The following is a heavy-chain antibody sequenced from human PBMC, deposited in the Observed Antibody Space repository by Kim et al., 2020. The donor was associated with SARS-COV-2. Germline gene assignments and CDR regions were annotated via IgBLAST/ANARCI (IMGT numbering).Heavy chain of an antibody. CDR1: GFTFSSYG. D-gene: IGHD5-18*01. J-gene: IGHJ5*02. Sequence: GGSLRLSCAAYGFTFSSYGMHWVRQAPGKGLEWVAVIWYDGSNKYYADSVKGRFTISRDNSKNTLYLQMNSLRAEDTAVYYCAGDPYSYGLNWFDPWGQGTLVTVSS. CDR2: IWYDGSNK. CDR3: AGDPYSYGLNWFDP. V-gene: IGHV3-33*01.